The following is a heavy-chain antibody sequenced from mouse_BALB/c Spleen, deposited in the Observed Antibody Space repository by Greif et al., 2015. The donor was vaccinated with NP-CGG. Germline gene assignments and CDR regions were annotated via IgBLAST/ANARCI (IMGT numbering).Heavy chain of an antibody. CDR3: SIYDGYYFDY. D-gene: IGHD2-3*01. J-gene: IGHJ2*01. CDR2: INPSTGYT. CDR1: GYTFTSYW. Sequence: QVQLKQSGAELAKPGASVKMSCKASGYTFTSYWMHWVKQRPGQGLEWIGYINPSTGYTEYNQKFKDKATLTADKSSSTAYMQLSSLTSEDSAVYDCSIYDGYYFDYWGQGTTLTVAS. V-gene: IGHV1-7*01.